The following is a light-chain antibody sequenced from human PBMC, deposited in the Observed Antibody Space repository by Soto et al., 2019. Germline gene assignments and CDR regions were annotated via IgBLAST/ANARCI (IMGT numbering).Light chain of an antibody. CDR3: QQYDSSPWT. Sequence: EIVLTQSPGTLSLSPGERATLSCRASQSVSSSFLAWYQQKPGQAPRLLIYGASSRATGIPDRFSGSGSGTDLTLTISGLEPEDFAMYYCQQYDSSPWTFGQGTKVEIK. V-gene: IGKV3-20*01. CDR2: GAS. J-gene: IGKJ1*01. CDR1: QSVSSSF.